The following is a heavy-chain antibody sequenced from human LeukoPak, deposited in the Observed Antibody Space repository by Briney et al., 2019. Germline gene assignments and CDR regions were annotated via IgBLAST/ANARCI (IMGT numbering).Heavy chain of an antibody. CDR2: IKQDGSEK. V-gene: IGHV3-7*03. J-gene: IGHJ6*03. CDR3: ARSGVGDSYYYYMDV. Sequence: PGGSLRLSCAASGFTFSSYWMSWVRQAPGKGLEWVANIKQDGSEKYYVDSVKGRFTISRDNAKNSLYLQMNSLRAEDTALYYCARSGVGDSYYYYMDVWGKGTTVTISS. D-gene: IGHD3-10*01. CDR1: GFTFSSYW.